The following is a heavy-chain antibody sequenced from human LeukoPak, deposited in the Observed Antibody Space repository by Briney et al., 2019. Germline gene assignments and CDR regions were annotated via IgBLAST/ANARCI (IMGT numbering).Heavy chain of an antibody. CDR1: GFTFSSYS. CDR3: ARDLGYCSGGSCYSPYYGMDV. V-gene: IGHV3-21*01. Sequence: PGGSLRLSCAASGFTFSSYSMHWVRQAPGKGLEWVSSINGDSSYIYYADSVKGRFFISRDNAKNSLYLHMNSLRAEDTAVYYCARDLGYCSGGSCYSPYYGMDVWGQGTTVTVSS. J-gene: IGHJ6*02. D-gene: IGHD2-15*01. CDR2: INGDSSYI.